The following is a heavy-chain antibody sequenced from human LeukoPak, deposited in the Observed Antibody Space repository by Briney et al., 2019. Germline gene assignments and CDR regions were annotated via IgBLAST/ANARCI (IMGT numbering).Heavy chain of an antibody. CDR1: GFPFSSAW. J-gene: IGHJ4*02. V-gene: IGHV3-15*01. CDR3: TTDRH. CDR2: IKSKTDGGTT. Sequence: GGSLRLSCTASGFPFSSAWLSWVRQAPGKGLEWVGRIKSKTDGGTTDYAEPVKGRFTISRDDSKNTLYLQMNGLKIEGTAVYYCTTDRHWGQGTLVTVPS.